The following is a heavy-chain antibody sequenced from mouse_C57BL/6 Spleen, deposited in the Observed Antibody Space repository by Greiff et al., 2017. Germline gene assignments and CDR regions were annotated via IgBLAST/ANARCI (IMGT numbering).Heavy chain of an antibody. V-gene: IGHV5-9-1*02. CDR3: TRGRYDYEGWFAY. Sequence: EVMLVKSGAGLVKPGGSLKLSCAASGFTFSSYAMSWVRQTPEKRLEWVAYISSGGDYIYYADTVKGRFTISRDNARNTLYLQMSSLKSEDTAMYYCTRGRYDYEGWFAYWGQGTLVTVSA. J-gene: IGHJ3*01. CDR1: GFTFSSYA. D-gene: IGHD2-4*01. CDR2: ISSGGDYI.